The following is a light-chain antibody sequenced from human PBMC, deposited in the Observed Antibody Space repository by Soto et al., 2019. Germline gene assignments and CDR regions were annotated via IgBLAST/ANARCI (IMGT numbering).Light chain of an antibody. J-gene: IGLJ1*01. CDR3: SSYTSSSTPYV. CDR2: EVS. Sequence: QSALTQPASVSGSPGQSITISCPGTSSDVGGYNYVSWYKQHQGKAPKLMIYEVSNRPSGVSNRVSGSKSGNTASLTISGLQAEDEAEYYCSSYTSSSTPYVFGTGTKVTVL. V-gene: IGLV2-14*01. CDR1: SSDVGGYNY.